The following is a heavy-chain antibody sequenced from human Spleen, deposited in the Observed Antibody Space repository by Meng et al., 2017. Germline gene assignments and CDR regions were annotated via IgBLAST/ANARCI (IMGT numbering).Heavy chain of an antibody. D-gene: IGHD4-11*01. CDR3: AKEGSWVGDHSSFDY. Sequence: GESLKISCAASGFTFSSYSMNWVRQAPGKGLEWVSSISSSGGSTYYADSVKGRFTISRDNSKNTLYLQMNSLRAEDTAVYYCAKEGSWVGDHSSFDYWGQGTLVTVSS. J-gene: IGHJ4*02. CDR2: ISSSGGST. V-gene: IGHV3-23*01. CDR1: GFTFSSYS.